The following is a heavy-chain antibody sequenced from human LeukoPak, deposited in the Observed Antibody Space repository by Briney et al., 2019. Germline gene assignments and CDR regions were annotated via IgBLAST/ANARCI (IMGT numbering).Heavy chain of an antibody. J-gene: IGHJ4*02. CDR3: ARTPDYGDYMNFDY. D-gene: IGHD4-17*01. CDR2: IYYSGNT. CDR1: GYSISSGYY. Sequence: PSETLSLTCAVSGYSISSGYYWGWIRQPPGKGLEWIGTIYYSGNTYYNPSLESRVTISVDTSKNQFSLKLSSVTAADTAVYYCARTPDYGDYMNFDYWGQGTLVTVSS. V-gene: IGHV4-38-2*01.